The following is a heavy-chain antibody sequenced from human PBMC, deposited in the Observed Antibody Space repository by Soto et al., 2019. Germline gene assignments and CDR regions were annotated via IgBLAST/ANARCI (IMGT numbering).Heavy chain of an antibody. CDR1: GFTFSSYG. Sequence: GGSLRLSCAASGFTFSSYGMHWVRQAPGKGLEWVAVISYDGSNKYYADSVKGRFTISRDNSKNTLYLQMNSLRAEDTAVYYCAKGGDSSSWYSFDYWGQGTLATVSS. V-gene: IGHV3-30*18. CDR2: ISYDGSNK. J-gene: IGHJ4*02. CDR3: AKGGDSSSWYSFDY. D-gene: IGHD6-13*01.